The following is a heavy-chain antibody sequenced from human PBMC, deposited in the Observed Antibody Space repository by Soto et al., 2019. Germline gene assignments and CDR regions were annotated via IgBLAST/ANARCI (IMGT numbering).Heavy chain of an antibody. CDR3: AILVSAGDAFDI. Sequence: QVQLVQSGTEVKKPGASVKVSCKASGYTFTSYYMHWVRQAPRQGLEWMGIINPSGGSTSYAQKFQGRVTMTRDTSTSTVYMQLSSLRSEATAVYYSAILVSAGDAFDIWGQGTMVTVSS. D-gene: IGHD2-15*01. V-gene: IGHV1-46*01. J-gene: IGHJ3*02. CDR1: GYTFTSYY. CDR2: INPSGGST.